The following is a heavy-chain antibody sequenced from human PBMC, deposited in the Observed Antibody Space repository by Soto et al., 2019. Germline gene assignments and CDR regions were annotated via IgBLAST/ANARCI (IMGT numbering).Heavy chain of an antibody. J-gene: IGHJ4*02. Sequence: SETLSLTCTVSGGSVSSGSSYWSWIRQPPGKGLEWIGYIYYSGSTNYNPSLKSRVTISVDTSKNQFSLKLSSVTAADTAVYYCVVGADFDYWGQGTLVTVYS. CDR2: IYYSGST. CDR3: VVGADFDY. CDR1: GGSVSSGSSY. V-gene: IGHV4-61*01. D-gene: IGHD1-26*01.